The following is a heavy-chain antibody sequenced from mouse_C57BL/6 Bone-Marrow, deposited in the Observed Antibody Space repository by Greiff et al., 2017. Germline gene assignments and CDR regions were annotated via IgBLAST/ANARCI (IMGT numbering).Heavy chain of an antibody. J-gene: IGHJ4*01. CDR3: SRLSNFYAMDY. CDR1: GYTFTSYW. V-gene: IGHV1-7*01. D-gene: IGHD2-5*01. Sequence: QVQLQQSGAELAKPGASVKLSCKASGYTFTSYWMHWVKQRPGQGLEWIGCINPSSGYTKYNQKFKDKATLTADKSSSTAYMQLISLTYDDAAVYYCSRLSNFYAMDYWGQGTSVTVSS. CDR2: INPSSGYT.